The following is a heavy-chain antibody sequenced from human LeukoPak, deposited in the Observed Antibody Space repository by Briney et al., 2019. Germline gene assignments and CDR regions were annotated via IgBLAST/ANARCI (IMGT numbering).Heavy chain of an antibody. CDR1: GFTFSRYW. V-gene: IGHV3-7*01. Sequence: EGSLRLSCAASGFTFSRYWMSWVRQAPGKGLEWVANIKKDGSEKYYVDSVKGRFTISRDNAKNSLYLQMNSLRAEDTAVYYCARVSRYQLLYYMDVWGKGTTVTVSS. CDR2: IKKDGSEK. D-gene: IGHD2-2*01. J-gene: IGHJ6*03. CDR3: ARVSRYQLLYYMDV.